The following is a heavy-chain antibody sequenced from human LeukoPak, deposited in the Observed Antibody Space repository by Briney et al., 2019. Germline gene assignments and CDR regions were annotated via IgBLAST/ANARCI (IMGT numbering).Heavy chain of an antibody. D-gene: IGHD3-9*01. CDR3: ARLAPGNYDILTGDPKVVFDD. CDR2: VHSSGGT. V-gene: IGHV4-59*01. CDR1: GGSISSFS. Sequence: PSETLSLTCTVSGGSISSFSLSWIRQPPGKGLEWICYVHSSGGTTYNPSLTSRLIISVDMSKNQFSLKLRSVSVADTAVYYCARLAPGNYDILTGDPKVVFDDWGQGALVTVSS. J-gene: IGHJ4*02.